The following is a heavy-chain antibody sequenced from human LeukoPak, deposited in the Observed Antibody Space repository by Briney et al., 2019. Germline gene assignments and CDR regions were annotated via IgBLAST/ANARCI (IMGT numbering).Heavy chain of an antibody. CDR3: ARDSYCSSTSCTGY. J-gene: IGHJ4*02. CDR2: IIPIFGIA. Sequence: SVKVSCKASGGTFSSYAISWVRQAPGQGLEWMGRIIPIFGIANYAQKFQGRVTITADKSTSTAYMELSSLRSEDTAVYYCARDSYCSSTSCTGYWGQGTLVTVSS. D-gene: IGHD2-2*01. CDR1: GGTFSSYA. V-gene: IGHV1-69*04.